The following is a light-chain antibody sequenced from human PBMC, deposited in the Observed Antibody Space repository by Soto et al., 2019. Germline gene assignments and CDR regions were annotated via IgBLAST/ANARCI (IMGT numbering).Light chain of an antibody. CDR3: QSYDSSLSASYV. Sequence: VLAQPPSVSGAPGQRVTISCTGCSSNIGAGCEVHWYQHLPGKAPKLLIYGNTNRPSGVPDRFSGSKSGTSASLAITGLQAEDEADYYCQSYDSSLSASYVFGGGTKVTVL. J-gene: IGLJ1*01. CDR1: SSNIGAGCE. CDR2: GNT. V-gene: IGLV1-40*01.